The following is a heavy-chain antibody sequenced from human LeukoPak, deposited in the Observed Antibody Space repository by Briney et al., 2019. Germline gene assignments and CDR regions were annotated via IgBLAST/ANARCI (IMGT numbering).Heavy chain of an antibody. CDR3: AREMVAAAGATSDY. Sequence: PGGSLRLSCAASGFTFSSYAMSWVRQAPGKGLEWVSSISASGGSTYYADSVKGRFTISRDNAKNSLYLQMNSLRAEDTAVYYCAREMVAAAGATSDYWGQGTLVTVSS. CDR2: ISASGGST. D-gene: IGHD6-13*01. J-gene: IGHJ4*02. V-gene: IGHV3-23*01. CDR1: GFTFSSYA.